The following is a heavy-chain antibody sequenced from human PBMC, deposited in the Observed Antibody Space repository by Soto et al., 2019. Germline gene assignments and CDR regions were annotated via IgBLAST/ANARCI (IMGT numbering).Heavy chain of an antibody. CDR1: GGTFSSYA. J-gene: IGHJ6*02. V-gene: IGHV1-69*01. CDR3: ATTGDSLWGQPQPVYYYGMDV. D-gene: IGHD6-13*01. CDR2: IIPIFGTA. Sequence: QVQLVQSGAEVKKPGSSVKVSCKASGGTFSSYAISWVRQAPGQGLEWMGGIIPIFGTANYAQKFQGRVTITADESTSTAYMELSSLRSEDTAVYYCATTGDSLWGQPQPVYYYGMDVWGQGTTVTVSS.